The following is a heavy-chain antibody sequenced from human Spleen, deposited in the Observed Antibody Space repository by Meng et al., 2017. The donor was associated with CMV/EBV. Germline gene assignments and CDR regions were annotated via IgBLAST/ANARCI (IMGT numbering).Heavy chain of an antibody. D-gene: IGHD1-1*01. CDR1: GGSISYYS. Sequence: SETLSLTCTVSGGSISYYSWSWIRQPPGKGLEWIGYISYIGSTNYNPSLKSRVAISVDTSKNQFSLKLSSVTAADTAIFYCARDILERNAFDMWGQGTMVTVSS. J-gene: IGHJ3*02. V-gene: IGHV4-59*01. CDR3: ARDILERNAFDM. CDR2: ISYIGST.